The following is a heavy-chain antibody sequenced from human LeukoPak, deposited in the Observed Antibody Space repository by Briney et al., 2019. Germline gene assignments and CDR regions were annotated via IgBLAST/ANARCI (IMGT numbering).Heavy chain of an antibody. Sequence: GASVKVSCKASGYTFTSYYMHWVRQAPGKGLEYVSGISSNGGSTYYANSVKGRFTISRDNSKNTLYLQMGSLRTEDMAVYYCAGGSGTYSPDYWGQGTLVTVSS. J-gene: IGHJ4*02. V-gene: IGHV3-64*01. CDR3: AGGSGTYSPDY. D-gene: IGHD3-10*01. CDR2: ISSNGGST. CDR1: GYTFTSYY.